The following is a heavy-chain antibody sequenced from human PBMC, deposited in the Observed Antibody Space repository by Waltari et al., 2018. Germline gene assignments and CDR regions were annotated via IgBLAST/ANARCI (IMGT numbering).Heavy chain of an antibody. Sequence: EVKLLESGGGLAQPGGSLRLSCAASGFTFSSYAMSWVRQAPGKGLEWVAGISGSGGSTYYEDSVKGRFTMSRDNSKNALYLQMNSMTAEDTAVYYCAKGNSSGWYNFDYWGQGTLVTVSS. CDR2: ISGSGGST. D-gene: IGHD6-19*01. CDR1: GFTFSSYA. J-gene: IGHJ4*02. CDR3: AKGNSSGWYNFDY. V-gene: IGHV3-23*01.